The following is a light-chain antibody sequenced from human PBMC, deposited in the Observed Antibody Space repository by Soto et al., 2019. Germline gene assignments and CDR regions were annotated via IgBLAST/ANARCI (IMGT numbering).Light chain of an antibody. J-gene: IGKJ5*01. V-gene: IGKV3-15*01. CDR1: QNILSN. CDR2: GAS. Sequence: EIVLTQSPATLSLSPGEGATLSCRASQNILSNLAWYQQKPGQAPRLLIYGASTRATGIPARFSGSGSGTEFTLTISSLQSEDFEIYYCQQYNNWPITFGQGTRLEIK. CDR3: QQYNNWPIT.